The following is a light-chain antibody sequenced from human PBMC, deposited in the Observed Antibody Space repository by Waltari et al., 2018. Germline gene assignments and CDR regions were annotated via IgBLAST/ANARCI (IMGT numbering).Light chain of an antibody. CDR3: QQSYSSPPN. V-gene: IGKV1-39*01. J-gene: IGKJ1*01. CDR1: QSIRRY. CDR2: VVS. Sequence: DIRMTQSPSSLSASVGDRVTITCQASQSIRRYLNWYQQKQGKAPKLLIYVVSTLESGVPSRFRGSGSGTEFTLTISDLQPEDFGTYYCQQSYSSPPNFGQGTKVEI.